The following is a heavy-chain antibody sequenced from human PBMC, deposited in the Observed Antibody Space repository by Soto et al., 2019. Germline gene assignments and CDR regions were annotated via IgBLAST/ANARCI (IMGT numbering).Heavy chain of an antibody. CDR2: IKSKADGGTT. CDR3: TTYDYIWGSDRIRWAY. CDR1: GAAFTNAW. J-gene: IGHJ4*02. D-gene: IGHD3-16*02. Sequence: EVPLVESGGDLVKPGGSLRLSGAASGAAFTNAWMSWVRHAPGKGLEWVGRIKSKADGGTTDYAAPEPGRFTISRDDSTTRLYLQMNSLKTEDTAMYYCTTYDYIWGSDRIRWAYWGQGTLVTVSS. V-gene: IGHV3-15*01.